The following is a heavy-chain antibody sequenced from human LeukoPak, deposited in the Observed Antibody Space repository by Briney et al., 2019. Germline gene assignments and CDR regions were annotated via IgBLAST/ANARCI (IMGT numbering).Heavy chain of an antibody. D-gene: IGHD2-2*01. Sequence: AETLSLTCSVSGGSIISSSYYWGWIRQPPGKGLEWIGSIYYSGSTSYSPSLKSRVTISVDTSKNQFSLKLSSVTAADTAVYYCASPYCSSTSCYPSWFDPWGQGTLVTVSS. CDR1: GGSIISSSYY. CDR2: IYYSGST. J-gene: IGHJ5*02. V-gene: IGHV4-39*07. CDR3: ASPYCSSTSCYPSWFDP.